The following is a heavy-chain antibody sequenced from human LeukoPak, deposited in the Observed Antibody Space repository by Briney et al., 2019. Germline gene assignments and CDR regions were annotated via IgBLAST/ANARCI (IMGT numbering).Heavy chain of an antibody. J-gene: IGHJ4*02. V-gene: IGHV3-23*01. CDR2: ISGSGGST. CDR1: GLTFSSYG. CDR3: AKDQSYRIFDY. D-gene: IGHD2-15*01. Sequence: TGGSLRLSCAASGLTFSSYGMSWVRQAPGKGLEWASAISGSGGSTYYADSVKGRFTISRDNSKNTLYLQMNSLRAEDTAVYYCAKDQSYRIFDYWGQGTLVTVSS.